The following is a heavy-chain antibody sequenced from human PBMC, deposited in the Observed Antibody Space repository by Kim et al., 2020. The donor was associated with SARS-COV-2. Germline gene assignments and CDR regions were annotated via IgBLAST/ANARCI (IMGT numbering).Heavy chain of an antibody. CDR1: GYSFTSYW. J-gene: IGHJ3*02. Sequence: GESLKISCKGSGYSFTSYWIGWVRQMPGKGLEWMGIIYPGDSDTRYSPSFQGQVTISADKSISTAYLQWSSLKASDTAMFYCARRGHYYDSSGYFGSSFSAFDIWGQGTMVTVSS. CDR2: IYPGDSDT. D-gene: IGHD3-22*01. V-gene: IGHV5-51*01. CDR3: ARRGHYYDSSGYFGSSFSAFDI.